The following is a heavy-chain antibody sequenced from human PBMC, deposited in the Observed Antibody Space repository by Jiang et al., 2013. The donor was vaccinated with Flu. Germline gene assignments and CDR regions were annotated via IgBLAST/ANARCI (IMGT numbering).Heavy chain of an antibody. J-gene: IGHJ4*02. D-gene: IGHD3-22*01. V-gene: IGHV3-23*01. CDR2: ISGSGGST. CDR1: GFTFSSYA. CDR3: AKDALLFKDSSGYYCDY. Sequence: QLLESGGGVVQPGRSLRLSCAASGFTFSSYAMSWVRQAPGKGLEWVSAISGSGGSTYYADSVKGRFTISRDNSKNTLYLQMNSLRAEDTAVYYCAKDALLFKDSSGYYCDYWGQGTLVTVSS.